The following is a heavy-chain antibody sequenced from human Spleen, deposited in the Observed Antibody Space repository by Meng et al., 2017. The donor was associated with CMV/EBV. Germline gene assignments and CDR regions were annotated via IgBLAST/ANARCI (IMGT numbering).Heavy chain of an antibody. V-gene: IGHV3-33*08. CDR2: VRHDGSET. CDR1: GFTFSSCA. J-gene: IGHJ4*02. D-gene: IGHD1-7*01. CDR3: ARGNYGDNLHFDY. Sequence: CAASGFTFSSCAMHWVRQPPGTRRGWVAIVRHDGSETHYADSVKGRFTISRDDSKNTLFLQMNSLRVEDTAVYYCARGNYGDNLHFDYWGQGTLVTVSS.